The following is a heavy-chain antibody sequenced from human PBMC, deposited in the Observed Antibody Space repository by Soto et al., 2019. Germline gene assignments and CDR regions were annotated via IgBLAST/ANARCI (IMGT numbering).Heavy chain of an antibody. Sequence: SXTLSLTCTVSGGSISSYYWSWIRQPPGKGLEWIGYIYYSGNTNYNPSLKSRVTIPVDTSKNQFSLKLSSVTAADTAVYYCARDQNGSPHFDYWGQGTLVTVSS. CDR1: GGSISSYY. J-gene: IGHJ4*02. CDR3: ARDQNGSPHFDY. CDR2: IYYSGNT. V-gene: IGHV4-59*01. D-gene: IGHD1-26*01.